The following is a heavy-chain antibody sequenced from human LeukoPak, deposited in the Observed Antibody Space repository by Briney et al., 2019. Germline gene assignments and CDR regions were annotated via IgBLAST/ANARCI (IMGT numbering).Heavy chain of an antibody. CDR1: GFTFSSYW. V-gene: IGHV3-7*01. J-gene: IGHJ3*02. CDR2: IKQDGSEK. CDR3: ARVGTALFSSGWYPAAFDI. Sequence: GGSLRLSCAASGFTFSSYWMSWVRQAPGKGLEWVANIKQDGSEKYYVDSVKGRFTISRDNAKNSLYLQMNSLRAEDTAVYYCARVGTALFSSGWYPAAFDIWGQGTMVTVSS. D-gene: IGHD6-19*01.